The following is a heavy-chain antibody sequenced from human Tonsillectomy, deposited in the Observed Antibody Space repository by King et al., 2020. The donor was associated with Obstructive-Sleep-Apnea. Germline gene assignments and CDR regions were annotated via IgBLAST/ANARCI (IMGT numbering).Heavy chain of an antibody. CDR2: IKSKTDGGTT. CDR3: TTGLPLGYCSSTSCYALYYFDY. V-gene: IGHV3-15*01. D-gene: IGHD2-2*01. CDR1: GFTFSNAW. J-gene: IGHJ4*02. Sequence: VQLVESGGGLVKPGGSLRLSCAASGFTFSNAWMSWVRQAPGKGLEWVGRIKSKTDGGTTDYAAPVKGRFTISRDDSKNTLYLQMNSLKTEDTAVYYCTTGLPLGYCSSTSCYALYYFDYWGQGTLVTVSS.